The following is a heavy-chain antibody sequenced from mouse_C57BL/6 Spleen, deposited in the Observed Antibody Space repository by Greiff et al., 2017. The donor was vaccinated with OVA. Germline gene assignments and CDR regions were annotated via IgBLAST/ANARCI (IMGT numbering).Heavy chain of an antibody. D-gene: IGHD1-1*01. CDR2: INPNNGGT. CDR1: GYTFTDYY. CDR3: AHYYGSSYRYAMDY. V-gene: IGHV1-26*01. Sequence: EVQLQQSGPELVKPGASVKISCKASGYTFTDYYMNWVKQSHGKSLEWIGDINPNNGGTSYNQKFKGKATLTVDKSSSTAYMELRSLTSEDSAVYYCAHYYGSSYRYAMDYWGQGTSVTVSS. J-gene: IGHJ4*01.